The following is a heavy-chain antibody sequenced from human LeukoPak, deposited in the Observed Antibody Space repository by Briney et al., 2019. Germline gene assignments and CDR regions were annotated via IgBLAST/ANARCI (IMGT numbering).Heavy chain of an antibody. J-gene: IGHJ4*02. D-gene: IGHD3-22*01. Sequence: GGSLRLSCAASGFTFSSYWMHWVRQAPGKGLVWVSRIYTDETITTYADSVKGRFTISRDNAKNTLYLQMNSLRAEDTAVYYCARATYYYDSSGYRAVYYFDYWGQGTLVTVSS. CDR3: ARATYYYDSSGYRAVYYFDY. CDR2: IYTDETIT. V-gene: IGHV3-74*01. CDR1: GFTFSSYW.